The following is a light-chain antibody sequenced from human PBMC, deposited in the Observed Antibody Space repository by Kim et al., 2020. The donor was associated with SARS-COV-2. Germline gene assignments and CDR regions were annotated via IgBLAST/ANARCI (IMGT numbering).Light chain of an antibody. CDR3: QSYDSSLRGSV. CDR1: SSNIGAGYN. J-gene: IGLJ2*01. V-gene: IGLV1-40*01. Sequence: RATHSCTGGSSNIGAGYNEHWYQQFTGTAPHLLIYANNNRPSGVPDRFSGSKSGTSASLAITGLQTEDEAVYYGQSYDSSLRGSVFGGGTELTVL. CDR2: ANN.